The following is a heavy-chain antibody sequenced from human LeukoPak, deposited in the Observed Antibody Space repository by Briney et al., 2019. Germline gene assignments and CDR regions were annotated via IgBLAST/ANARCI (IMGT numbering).Heavy chain of an antibody. D-gene: IGHD2-15*01. CDR3: AREEEGYCSGGSCYSFDY. CDR1: GFTFSSYE. J-gene: IGHJ4*02. CDR2: ISSSGSTI. V-gene: IGHV3-48*03. Sequence: PGGSLRLSCAASGFTFSSYEMNWVRQAPGKGLEWVSYISSSGSTIYYADSVKGRFTISRDNAKNSLYLQMNSLRAEDTAVYYCAREEEGYCSGGSCYSFDYWGQGTLVTVSS.